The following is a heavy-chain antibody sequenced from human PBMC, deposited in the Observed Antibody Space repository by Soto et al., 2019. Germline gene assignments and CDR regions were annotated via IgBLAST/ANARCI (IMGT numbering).Heavy chain of an antibody. CDR1: GGTFSNYG. J-gene: IGHJ3*02. D-gene: IGHD3-16*01. CDR3: ARGSAYDNGGAFDI. V-gene: IGHV1-69*06. Sequence: QVQLVQSGAEVKKPGSPVKVSCKAPGGTFSNYGISWVRQAPGEGLEWLGGIIPIFGTRNYAQKFQGRVTITADKSTGTAYMDLSNLRSEDTAVYYCARGSAYDNGGAFDIWGQGTMVTVSS. CDR2: IIPIFGTR.